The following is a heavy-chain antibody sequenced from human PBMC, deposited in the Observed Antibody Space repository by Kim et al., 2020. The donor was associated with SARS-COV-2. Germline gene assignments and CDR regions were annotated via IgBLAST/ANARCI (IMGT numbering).Heavy chain of an antibody. D-gene: IGHD3-3*01. CDR3: ARGIGGNTIFENYGLDV. Sequence: GGSLRLSCAASGFTYNDYAMHWVRQAPGKGLEYVAGISWNSGSTGYGGSVKGRFSISRDDAKNSLHLQMNSLRVEDTALYYCARGIGGNTIFENYGLDVWGQGTTVSVSS. V-gene: IGHV3-9*01. CDR2: ISWNSGST. J-gene: IGHJ6*02. CDR1: GFTYNDYA.